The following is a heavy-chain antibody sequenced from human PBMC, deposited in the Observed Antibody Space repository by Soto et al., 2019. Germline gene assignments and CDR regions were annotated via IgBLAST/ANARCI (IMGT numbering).Heavy chain of an antibody. CDR1: GFTFSSYA. Sequence: PGGSLRLSFAASGFTFSSYAMSWVRQAPGKGLEWVSAISGSGGSTYYADSVKGRFTISRDNAKNSLYLQMNSLRDEDTAVYYCARDGEDAFDIWGQGTMVTVSS. V-gene: IGHV3-23*01. D-gene: IGHD3-10*01. J-gene: IGHJ3*02. CDR2: ISGSGGST. CDR3: ARDGEDAFDI.